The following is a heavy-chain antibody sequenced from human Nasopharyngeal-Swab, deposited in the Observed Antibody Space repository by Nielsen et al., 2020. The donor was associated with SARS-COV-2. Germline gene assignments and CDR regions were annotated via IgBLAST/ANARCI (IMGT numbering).Heavy chain of an antibody. CDR3: AKDNDYGDYVYYGMDV. CDR2: ISWNSGSI. D-gene: IGHD4-17*01. J-gene: IGHJ6*02. Sequence: GGSLRLSCAASGFTFDDYAMHWVRQAPGKGLEWVSGISWNSGSIGSADSVKGRFTISRDNAKNSLYLQMNSLRAEDTALYYCAKDNDYGDYVYYGMDVWGQGTTVTVSS. V-gene: IGHV3-9*01. CDR1: GFTFDDYA.